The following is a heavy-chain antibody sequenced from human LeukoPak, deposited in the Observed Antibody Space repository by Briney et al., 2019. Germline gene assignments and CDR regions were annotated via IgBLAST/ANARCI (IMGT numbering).Heavy chain of an antibody. Sequence: GGSLRLSCAASGFTFSTYAVNWVRQAPGKGLEWVSTISGSGDSTYYADSVKGRFTISRDNSKDTLYLQMSSVRVDDTAVYYCARDGSIAARLRPIGYWGQGTLVTVSS. V-gene: IGHV3-23*01. CDR1: GFTFSTYA. CDR3: ARDGSIAARLRPIGY. CDR2: ISGSGDST. D-gene: IGHD6-6*01. J-gene: IGHJ4*02.